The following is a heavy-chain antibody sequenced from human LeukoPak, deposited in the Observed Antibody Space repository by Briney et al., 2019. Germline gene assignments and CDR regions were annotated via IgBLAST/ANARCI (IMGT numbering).Heavy chain of an antibody. CDR2: IYYSGST. J-gene: IGHJ4*02. D-gene: IGHD2-2*01. CDR1: GGSISSGDYY. Sequence: QTLSLTCTVSGGSISSGDYYWSWLRQPPGTGLEWIGYIYYSGSTYYNPSLKSRVTISVDTSKNQFSLKLSSVTAADTAVYYCAAHIVVVPAATVDYWGQGTLVTVSS. V-gene: IGHV4-30-4*01. CDR3: AAHIVVVPAATVDY.